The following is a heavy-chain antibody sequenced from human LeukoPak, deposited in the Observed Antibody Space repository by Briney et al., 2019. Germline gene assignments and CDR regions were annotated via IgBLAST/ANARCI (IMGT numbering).Heavy chain of an antibody. CDR2: IYYSGTP. Sequence: SETLSLTCTVSGGSISSSSYYWGWIRQPPGRGVEWIVSIYYSGTPYYNPSLKTRVTISVDTSKNQFSLKLSSVTAADTAVYYCAGTSSSWPRGYYYYYMDVWGKGTTVTVSS. CDR3: AGTSSSWPRGYYYYYMDV. D-gene: IGHD6-13*01. J-gene: IGHJ6*03. CDR1: GGSISSSSYY. V-gene: IGHV4-39*01.